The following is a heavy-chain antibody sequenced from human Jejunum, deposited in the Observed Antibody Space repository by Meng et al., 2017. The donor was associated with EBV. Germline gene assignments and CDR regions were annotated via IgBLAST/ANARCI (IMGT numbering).Heavy chain of an antibody. V-gene: IGHV4-4*02. J-gene: IGHJ4*02. D-gene: IGHD5-24*01. CDR2: TWHGGNT. CDR3: ARGNAYNVPSFDY. CDR1: GASITVMTG. Sequence: QVRLQESCPGWATPSRTLSLTCAFSGASITVMTGWSWVRQPPGKGLEWMAATWHGGNTNYNPALKSRVTISVDKSNNQFSLKLASVTSADTAVYFCARGNAYNVPSFDYWGQGTLVTVSS.